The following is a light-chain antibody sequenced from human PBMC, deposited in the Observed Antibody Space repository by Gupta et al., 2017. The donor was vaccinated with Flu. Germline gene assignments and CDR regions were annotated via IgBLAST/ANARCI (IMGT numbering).Light chain of an antibody. CDR1: QSLLHSNGYNY. Sequence: IVMTQSPLSLLVTPGEPASISCRSSQSLLHSNGYNYLDWYLQKPGQSPQLLIYLGSNRASGVPDRFSGSGSGTDFTLKISRVEAEDVGFYYCMQALQTPVTFGQGTRLEIK. J-gene: IGKJ5*01. CDR3: MQALQTPVT. CDR2: LGS. V-gene: IGKV2-28*01.